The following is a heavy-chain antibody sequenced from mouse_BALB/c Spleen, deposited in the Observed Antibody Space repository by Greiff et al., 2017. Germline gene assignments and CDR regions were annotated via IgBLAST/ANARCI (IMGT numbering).Heavy chain of an antibody. CDR3: TRNYYDYDEFAY. Sequence: EVQLQQSAAELARPGASVKMSCKASGYTFTSYTMHWVKQRPGQGLEWIGAIYPGNSDTSYNQKFKGKAKLTAVTSASTAYMELSSLTNEDSAVYYCTRNYYDYDEFAYWGQGTLVTVSA. CDR1: GYTFTSYT. D-gene: IGHD2-4*01. J-gene: IGHJ3*01. CDR2: IYPGNSDT. V-gene: IGHV1-5*01.